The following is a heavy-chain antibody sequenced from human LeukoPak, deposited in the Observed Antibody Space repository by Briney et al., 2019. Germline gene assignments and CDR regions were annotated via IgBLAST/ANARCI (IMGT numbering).Heavy chain of an antibody. D-gene: IGHD6-19*01. CDR2: IIPILGIA. V-gene: IGHV1-69*04. J-gene: IGHJ4*02. Sequence: GSSVKVSCKASGGTFSSYAISWVRQAPGQGLEWMGRIIPILGIASYAQKFQGRVTITADKSTSTAYMELSSLRSEDTAVYYCASFAVAGTQTFDYWGQGTLVTASS. CDR1: GGTFSSYA. CDR3: ASFAVAGTQTFDY.